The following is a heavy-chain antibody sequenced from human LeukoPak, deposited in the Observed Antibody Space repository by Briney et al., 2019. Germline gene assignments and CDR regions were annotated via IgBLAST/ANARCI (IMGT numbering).Heavy chain of an antibody. CDR3: ARDAYYGSGSYYPSP. V-gene: IGHV1-18*04. Sequence: ASVKVSCKASGYTFTSYGISWVRQAPGQGLEWMGWISAYNGNTNYAQKFQGRVTMTTDTSTSTAYMELRSLRSDDTAVYYRARDAYYGSGSYYPSPWGQGTLVTVSS. CDR2: ISAYNGNT. CDR1: GYTFTSYG. D-gene: IGHD3-10*01. J-gene: IGHJ5*02.